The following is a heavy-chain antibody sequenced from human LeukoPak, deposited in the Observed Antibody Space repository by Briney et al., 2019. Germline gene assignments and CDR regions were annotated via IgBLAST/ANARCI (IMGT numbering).Heavy chain of an antibody. Sequence: SETLSLTXAVSGYSISSGYYWGWIRKPPGKGLEWIGNIYHSGSTYYNPSLKSRVTISVDTSKNQFSLKLSSVTAADTAVYYCARVTRGMTYYYGSGSYSDYYYYYMDVWGKGTTVTVSS. D-gene: IGHD3-10*01. V-gene: IGHV4-38-2*01. J-gene: IGHJ6*03. CDR3: ARVTRGMTYYYGSGSYSDYYYYYMDV. CDR2: IYHSGST. CDR1: GYSISSGYY.